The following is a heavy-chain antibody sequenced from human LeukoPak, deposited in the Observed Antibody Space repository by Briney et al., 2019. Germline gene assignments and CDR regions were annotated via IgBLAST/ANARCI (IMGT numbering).Heavy chain of an antibody. CDR3: AAERGYSSLGYFDY. V-gene: IGHV3-23*01. J-gene: IGHJ4*02. D-gene: IGHD3-10*01. Sequence: GGSLRLSCAASGFTFSTYAMSWVRQAPGKGLEWVSGISGSGGSTYYADSVKGRFTISRDNAKNSLYLQMNSLRAEDTAVYYCAAERGYSSLGYFDYWGQGTLVTVSS. CDR1: GFTFSTYA. CDR2: ISGSGGST.